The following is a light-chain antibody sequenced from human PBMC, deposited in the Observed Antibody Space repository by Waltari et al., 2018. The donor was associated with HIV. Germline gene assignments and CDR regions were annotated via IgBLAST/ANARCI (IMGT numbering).Light chain of an antibody. CDR2: WAS. CDR1: QSVLHSSNERNY. CDR3: QQYYSSPLT. Sequence: DIVMTQSPDSLAVSLGERATINCRSSQSVLHSSNERNYIAWYQQKPGQPPKLLIYWASTRESGVPDRFSGSGSGTDFTLTISSLQAEDVALYYCQQYYSSPLTFGG. J-gene: IGKJ4*01. V-gene: IGKV4-1*01.